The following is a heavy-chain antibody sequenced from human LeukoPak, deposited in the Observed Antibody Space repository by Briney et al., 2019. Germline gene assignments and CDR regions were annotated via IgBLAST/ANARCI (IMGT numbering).Heavy chain of an antibody. CDR2: IYPGDSDT. CDR3: ARHDSVMGVVVPAATYGMDV. CDR1: GYSFTSYYW. Sequence: GESLKISCKGSGYSFTSYYWIGWVRQMPGKGLEWMGIIYPGDSDTRYSPSFQGQVIISADKSISTAYLQWSSLKASDTAMYYCARHDSVMGVVVPAATYGMDVWGQGTTVTVSS. D-gene: IGHD2-2*01. J-gene: IGHJ6*02. V-gene: IGHV5-51*01.